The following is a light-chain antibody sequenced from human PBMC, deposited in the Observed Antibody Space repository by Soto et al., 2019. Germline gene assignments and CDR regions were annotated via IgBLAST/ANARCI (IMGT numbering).Light chain of an antibody. V-gene: IGKV3-11*01. CDR3: QQYNSYSPT. CDR1: QSVSSY. J-gene: IGKJ1*01. Sequence: EIVLTQSPATLSLSPGERATLSCRASQSVSSYLAWYQQKPGQAPRLLIYDASNRATGIPARFSGSGSETEFTLTISGLQPGDSATYYCQQYNSYSPTFGQGTKVDIK. CDR2: DAS.